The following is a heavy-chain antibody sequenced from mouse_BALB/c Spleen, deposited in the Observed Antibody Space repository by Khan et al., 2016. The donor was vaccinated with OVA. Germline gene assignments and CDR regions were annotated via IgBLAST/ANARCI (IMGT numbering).Heavy chain of an antibody. D-gene: IGHD2-14*01. CDR2: VNPNTDNI. CDR3: ARGYDFCAS. CDR1: GYSFTLYY. V-gene: IGHV1-26*01. Sequence: VQLQQSGPDLVKPGASVKLSCKASGYSFTLYYMSWVKQSHGKSLEGIGRVNPNTDNINYNQEFKGKAILTVDKSSNTAYMEHRRLTSEDSAVYFCARGYDFCASWGQGTLVTVSA. J-gene: IGHJ3*01.